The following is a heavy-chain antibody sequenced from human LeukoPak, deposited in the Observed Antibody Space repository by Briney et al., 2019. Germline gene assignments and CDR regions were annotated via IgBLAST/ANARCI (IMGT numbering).Heavy chain of an antibody. D-gene: IGHD4-17*01. CDR3: ARGSVTLDFGY. J-gene: IGHJ4*02. CDR1: GGSFSSANFY. Sequence: KPSETLSLTCSVSGGSFSSANFYWSWIRQPQGKGLEWIGYIRYTGTTYYNPSLKSRVTISLNASNNQFSLHLRSVTAADTSVYYCARGSVTLDFGYWGPGTLVTVSS. V-gene: IGHV4-30-4*01. CDR2: IRYTGTT.